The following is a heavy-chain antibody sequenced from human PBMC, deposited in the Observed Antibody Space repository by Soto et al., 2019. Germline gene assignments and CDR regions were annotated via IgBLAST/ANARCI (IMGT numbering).Heavy chain of an antibody. CDR2: IIPILGIA. D-gene: IGHD6-13*01. CDR3: ARDLAAAEPPQGEDGDGY. V-gene: IGHV1-69*02. Sequence: QVQLVQSGAEVKKPGSSVKVSCKASGGTFSSYTISWVRQAPGQGLEWMGRIIPILGIANYAQKFQGRVTITADKSTSTAYMELSSLRSEDTAVYYCARDLAAAEPPQGEDGDGYWGQGTLVTVSS. J-gene: IGHJ4*02. CDR1: GGTFSSYT.